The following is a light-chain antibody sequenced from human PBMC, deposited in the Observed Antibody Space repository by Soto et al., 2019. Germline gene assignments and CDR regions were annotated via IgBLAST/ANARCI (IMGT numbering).Light chain of an antibody. J-gene: IGKJ4*01. V-gene: IGKV3-11*01. Sequence: EIVLTQSPATLSLSPGERATLSCMASQSVSSYLVWYQQKPGQAPRLLIYDASNRATGIPARFSGSGSGTDFTLTISSLEPEDFAVYYCQQRSKWPLTFGGGTKVEIK. CDR3: QQRSKWPLT. CDR2: DAS. CDR1: QSVSSY.